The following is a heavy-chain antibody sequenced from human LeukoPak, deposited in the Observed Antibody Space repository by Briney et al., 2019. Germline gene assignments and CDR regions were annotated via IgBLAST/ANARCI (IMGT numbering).Heavy chain of an antibody. CDR2: IYYSGST. D-gene: IGHD6-19*01. J-gene: IGHJ4*02. CDR1: SGSISSYY. V-gene: IGHV4-59*01. CDR3: ARMDRSGWYYFGY. Sequence: SETLSLTCTVSSGSISSYYWSWIRQAPGKGLEWIGYIYYSGSTNYNPSLKTRVTISVDTSKNQFSLKLTSVTAADTAVYYCARMDRSGWYYFGYWGQGTLVTVSP.